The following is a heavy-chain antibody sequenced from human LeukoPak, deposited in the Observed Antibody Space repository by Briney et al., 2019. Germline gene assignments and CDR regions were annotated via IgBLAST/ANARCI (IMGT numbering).Heavy chain of an antibody. CDR1: GFTFSSYG. D-gene: IGHD1-26*01. CDR2: MSGGGGST. V-gene: IGHV3-23*01. J-gene: IGHJ4*02. CDR3: AKEYSGNYYYFDY. Sequence: GGSLRLSCAASGFTFSSYGMSLVRQAPGKGLEWVSVMSGGGGSTYDADSVKGRFTISRDNSKNTLYLQMNSLRAEDTAVYYCAKEYSGNYYYFDYWGQGTLVTVSS.